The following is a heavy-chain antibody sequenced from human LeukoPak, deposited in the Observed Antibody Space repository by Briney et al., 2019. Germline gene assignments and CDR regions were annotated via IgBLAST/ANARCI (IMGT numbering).Heavy chain of an antibody. Sequence: ASVKVSCKASGYSFTDYYIYWVRQAPGQGLEWMGWIGPGSGGTNFAQKFQGRVSMTRDTSISTVYMELSRLTSDDTAVYYCTKAGYRSGGSCSDWFDPWGQGTLVTVSS. CDR1: GYSFTDYY. CDR2: IGPGSGGT. J-gene: IGHJ5*02. CDR3: TKAGYRSGGSCSDWFDP. V-gene: IGHV1-2*02. D-gene: IGHD2-15*01.